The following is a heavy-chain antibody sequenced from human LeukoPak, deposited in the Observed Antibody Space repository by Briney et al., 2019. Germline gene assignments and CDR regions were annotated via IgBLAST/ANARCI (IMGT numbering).Heavy chain of an antibody. CDR1: GGTFSSYA. V-gene: IGHV1-69*13. CDR3: ARDNYGSGGYYPLPFGY. Sequence: ASVKVSCKASGGTFSSYAISWVRQAPGQGLEWMGGIIPIFGTANYAQKFQGRVTITADESTSTAYMELSSLRSEDTAVYYCARDNYGSGGYYPLPFGYWGQGTLVTVSS. D-gene: IGHD3-10*01. J-gene: IGHJ4*02. CDR2: IIPIFGTA.